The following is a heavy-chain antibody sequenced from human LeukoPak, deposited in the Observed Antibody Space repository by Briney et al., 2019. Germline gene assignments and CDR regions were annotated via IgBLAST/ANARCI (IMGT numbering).Heavy chain of an antibody. D-gene: IGHD3-22*01. J-gene: IGHJ6*02. V-gene: IGHV3-30*18. Sequence: GRSLRLSCAASGFTFSSYGMHWVRQAPGKGLEWVAVISYDGSNKYYADSVKGRFTISRDNSKNTLYLQMNSLRAEDTAVYYCAKDAYYYDSSGYYTVYYYYGMDVWGQGTTVTVSS. CDR2: ISYDGSNK. CDR1: GFTFSSYG. CDR3: AKDAYYYDSSGYYTVYYYYGMDV.